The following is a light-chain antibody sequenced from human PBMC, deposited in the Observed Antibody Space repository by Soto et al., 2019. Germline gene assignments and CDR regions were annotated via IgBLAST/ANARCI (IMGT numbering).Light chain of an antibody. CDR3: QQYSTWVT. CDR1: QSIGSN. Sequence: ELVMTQSPATLCLSPGDTATLSCRASQSIGSNLACYQQKPGQPPRPLIYGASTRASGVPARFSGRGSGTEFTLTITNLQSEDFAVYYCQQYSTWVTFGGGTQLEIE. CDR2: GAS. V-gene: IGKV3-15*01. J-gene: IGKJ4*01.